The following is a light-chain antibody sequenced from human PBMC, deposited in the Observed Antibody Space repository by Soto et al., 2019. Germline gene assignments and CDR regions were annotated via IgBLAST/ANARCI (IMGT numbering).Light chain of an antibody. CDR2: DVS. Sequence: QSALTQPASVSGSPGQSITISCTGTSSDVGGYNYVSWYQQHPGKAPKLMIYDVSNRPSGVSNRFSGSKSGNTASLTISGLQAEDEADYYCSSYTSSSTRLWVFGGGTKVTVL. V-gene: IGLV2-14*01. J-gene: IGLJ3*02. CDR1: SSDVGGYNY. CDR3: SSYTSSSTRLWV.